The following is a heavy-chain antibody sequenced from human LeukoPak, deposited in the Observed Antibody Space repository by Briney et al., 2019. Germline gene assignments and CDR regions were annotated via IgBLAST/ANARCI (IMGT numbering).Heavy chain of an antibody. CDR1: GFTFDGYA. Sequence: GGSLTLSCAASGFTFDGYAWHWVRQVAGKGLEWVSGISCNGDYIGYAVSVKGRFTISRDNAKISLYLQMNSLRGEDTALYYCAKGGIYRGYYYYNMDVWGKGTTVTVSS. CDR3: AKGGIYRGYYYYNMDV. J-gene: IGHJ6*03. CDR2: ISCNGDYI. V-gene: IGHV3-9*01. D-gene: IGHD6-13*01.